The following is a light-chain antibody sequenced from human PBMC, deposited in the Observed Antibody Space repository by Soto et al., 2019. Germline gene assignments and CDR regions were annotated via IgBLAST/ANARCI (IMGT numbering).Light chain of an antibody. CDR2: GAS. V-gene: IGKV3-20*01. J-gene: IGKJ2*01. CDR1: QSVRNSY. CDR3: QQYGSSPYT. Sequence: EILLTQSPGTLSLSPGERATLSCRASQSVRNSYLAWYQQKPGQAPRLLIYGASGRANGIPDRFSGSGSGTDFKLTISRLEPEDFAVYYCQQYGSSPYTFGQGTKLEI.